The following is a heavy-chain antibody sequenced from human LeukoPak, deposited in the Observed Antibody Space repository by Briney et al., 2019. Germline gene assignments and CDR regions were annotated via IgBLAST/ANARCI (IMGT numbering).Heavy chain of an antibody. Sequence: ASVKVSCKASGGTFSSYAISWVRQAPGQGLEWMGGIIPIFGTANYAQKFQGRVTITADKSTSTAYMELSSLRSGDTAVYYCAVPLAPGYYYCGMDVRGKGTTVTVSS. V-gene: IGHV1-69*06. J-gene: IGHJ6*04. CDR2: IIPIFGTA. CDR1: GGTFSSYA. CDR3: AVPLAPGYYYCGMDV.